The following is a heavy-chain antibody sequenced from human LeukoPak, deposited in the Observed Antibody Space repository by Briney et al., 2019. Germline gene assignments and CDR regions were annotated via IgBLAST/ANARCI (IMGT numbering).Heavy chain of an antibody. CDR2: ISASGGST. J-gene: IGHJ4*02. Sequence: PGGSLRLSCAASGFTFSSYAMSWVRQAPGEGLEWVSSISASGGSTFYADSVKGRFTISRDNSKNTLYLQMNSLRAEDTAVYYCASSSSGWYKFDYWGQGTLVSVSS. CDR1: GFTFSSYA. CDR3: ASSSSGWYKFDY. V-gene: IGHV3-23*01. D-gene: IGHD6-19*01.